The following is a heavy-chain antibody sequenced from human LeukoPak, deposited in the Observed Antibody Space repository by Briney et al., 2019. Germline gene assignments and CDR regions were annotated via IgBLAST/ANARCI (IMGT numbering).Heavy chain of an antibody. J-gene: IGHJ3*02. Sequence: SVKVSCKASGDTFNNFAISWVRQAPGHGLEWMGGIIPTFGTANYAQKFQRRVTITADESTSTVYMELSRLRFEDTAMYYCAREHGDYLSPGGDTFDIWGQGTMVTVSS. D-gene: IGHD5-24*01. CDR2: IIPTFGTA. CDR1: GDTFNNFA. CDR3: AREHGDYLSPGGDTFDI. V-gene: IGHV1-69*01.